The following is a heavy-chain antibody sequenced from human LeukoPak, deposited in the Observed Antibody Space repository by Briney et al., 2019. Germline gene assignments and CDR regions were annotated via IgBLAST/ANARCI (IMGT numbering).Heavy chain of an antibody. D-gene: IGHD3-22*01. CDR3: ARRGGDSSGNFDY. CDR1: GGSVSSDSYY. CDR2: VYYSGTT. Sequence: SETLSLTCTVSGGSVSSDSYYWSWIRQPPGKGLEWIGHVYYSGTTNYNPSLESRVTISIDTSKNQFSLRLSSVTAADTAVYYCARRGGDSSGNFDYWGQGALVTVSS. J-gene: IGHJ4*02. V-gene: IGHV4-61*01.